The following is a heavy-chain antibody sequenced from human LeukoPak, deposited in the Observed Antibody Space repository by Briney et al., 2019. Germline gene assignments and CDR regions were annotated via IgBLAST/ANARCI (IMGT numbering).Heavy chain of an antibody. CDR2: IYSVGNT. D-gene: IGHD2-15*01. CDR1: GSSIIGYS. V-gene: IGHV4-4*09. Sequence: SETLSLTCTVSGSSIIGYSWSWLRQPPGKGLDWIGNIYSVGNTRNNASLKSRVTMSLDTSKNPFSLKLRSVTAADAAVYSCARLDFSGHLDSWGQGTLLTVSS. J-gene: IGHJ4*02. CDR3: ARLDFSGHLDS.